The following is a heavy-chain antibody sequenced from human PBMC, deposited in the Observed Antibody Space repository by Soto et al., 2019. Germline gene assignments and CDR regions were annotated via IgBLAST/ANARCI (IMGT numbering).Heavy chain of an antibody. CDR2: INQDGSER. D-gene: IGHD4-17*01. J-gene: IGHJ4*02. V-gene: IGHV3-7*03. Sequence: VGSLRLSCAGSGLTFRNDWLSWARQAPGKGLEWVANINQDGSERYYVDSVRGQFTISRDNVENSLYLQLNSLRPEDTAVYYCAVYGYGVSAAAYWGQGTLVTVSS. CDR1: GLTFRNDW. CDR3: AVYGYGVSAAAY.